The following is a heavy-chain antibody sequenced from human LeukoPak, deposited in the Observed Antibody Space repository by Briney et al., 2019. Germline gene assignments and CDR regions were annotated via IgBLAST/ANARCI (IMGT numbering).Heavy chain of an antibody. J-gene: IGHJ6*02. Sequence: PGGSLRLSCAASGFTFSSYGMHLVRQAPGKGLEWVAVISYDGSNKYYADSVKGRFTISRDNSKNTLYLQMNSLRAEDTAVYYCAKDGMVGYSYGHYYYGMDVWGQGTTVTVSS. CDR3: AKDGMVGYSYGHYYYGMDV. CDR1: GFTFSSYG. CDR2: ISYDGSNK. D-gene: IGHD5-18*01. V-gene: IGHV3-30*18.